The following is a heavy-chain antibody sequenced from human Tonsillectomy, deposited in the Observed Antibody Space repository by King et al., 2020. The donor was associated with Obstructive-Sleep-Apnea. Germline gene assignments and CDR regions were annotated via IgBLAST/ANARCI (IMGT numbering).Heavy chain of an antibody. V-gene: IGHV4-34*01. CDR1: GGSFSGYY. CDR2: IIHSGST. Sequence: VQLQQWGAGLLKPSETLSLTCAVYGGSFSGYYWSWIRQPPGKGLEGIGEIIHSGSTNYNPSLKSRVTISVDTSKNQFSLQLRSVTAADTAVYYCARGGGYYDTSAYRSDYFDYWGRGTLVTVSS. D-gene: IGHD3-22*01. J-gene: IGHJ4*02. CDR3: ARGGGYYDTSAYRSDYFDY.